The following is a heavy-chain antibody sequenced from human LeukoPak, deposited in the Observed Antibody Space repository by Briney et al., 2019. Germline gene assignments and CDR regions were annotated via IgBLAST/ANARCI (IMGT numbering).Heavy chain of an antibody. CDR1: GFTFSTYA. CDR3: AEAPVGWLRPLDY. J-gene: IGHJ4*02. Sequence: GGSLRLSCAGSGFTFSTYALSWVRQAPGKGLEWVSGNSASGETTYYADSVKGRFIISRDNFRNTLHLQMTSLRVEDTALYYCAEAPVGWLRPLDYWGQGTLVTVSS. V-gene: IGHV3-23*01. D-gene: IGHD5-12*01. CDR2: NSASGETT.